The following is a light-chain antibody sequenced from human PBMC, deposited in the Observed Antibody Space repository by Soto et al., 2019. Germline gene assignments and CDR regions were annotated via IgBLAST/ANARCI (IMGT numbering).Light chain of an antibody. CDR1: SSDIGGYNY. Sequence: QSVLTQPASVSGSPGQSITISCTGTSSDIGGYNYVSWYQQHPGKAPKLMIYDVSNRPSGVSNRFSGSKSGNTASLTISGLQAEDEADYYCNSYTSISTLVVFGGGTKVTVL. CDR3: NSYTSISTLVV. CDR2: DVS. J-gene: IGLJ2*01. V-gene: IGLV2-14*01.